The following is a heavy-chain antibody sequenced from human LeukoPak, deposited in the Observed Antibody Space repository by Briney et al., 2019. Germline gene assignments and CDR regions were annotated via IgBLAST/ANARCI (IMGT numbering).Heavy chain of an antibody. J-gene: IGHJ6*02. Sequence: SETLSLTCGVSGGSFSSSKWWSWVRQPPGKGLEWIGEIHHSGCTNYNPSLKSRVTISVDKSRNQFSLNLSSVTAADTAVYYCARQGPYSVDVWGQGTTVTVS. D-gene: IGHD2-15*01. CDR1: GGSFSSSKW. CDR2: IHHSGCT. V-gene: IGHV4-4*02. CDR3: ARQGPYSVDV.